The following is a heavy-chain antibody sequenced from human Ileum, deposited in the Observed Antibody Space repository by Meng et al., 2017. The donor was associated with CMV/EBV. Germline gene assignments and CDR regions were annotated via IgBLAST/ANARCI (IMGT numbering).Heavy chain of an antibody. CDR1: GYTFTSNN. CDR3: ARDGLNERYFDY. Sequence: QVQLVQSGSELKKPGASVKVSCKASGYTFTSNNLIWVRQALGQGPEWMGWINTNTGNPTYARDFTGRFVFSLDTSVSTAYLQISGLKAEDTAVYYCARDGLNERYFDYWGQGTLVTVSS. CDR2: INTNTGNP. V-gene: IGHV7-4-1*02. J-gene: IGHJ4*02.